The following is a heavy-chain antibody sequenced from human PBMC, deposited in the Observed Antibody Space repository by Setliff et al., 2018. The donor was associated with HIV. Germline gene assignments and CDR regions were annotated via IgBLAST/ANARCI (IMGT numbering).Heavy chain of an antibody. CDR1: GYTFSGYY. V-gene: IGHV1-2*02. Sequence: ASVKVSCKASGYTFSGYYVHWVRQAPGQGLEWMGWINGNSGGTNYAQKFQGRVTMTRDTSTNTVYMELTRLTSDDTAVYSRARGGDDYGPGTWTFDYWGQGTLVTVSS. J-gene: IGHJ4*02. CDR3: ARGGDDYGPGTWTFDY. D-gene: IGHD3-10*01. CDR2: INGNSGGT.